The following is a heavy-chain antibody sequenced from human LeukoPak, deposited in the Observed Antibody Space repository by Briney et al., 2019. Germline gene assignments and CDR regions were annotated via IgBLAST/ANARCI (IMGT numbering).Heavy chain of an antibody. CDR1: GFISTTYT. D-gene: IGHD4-17*01. J-gene: IGHJ2*01. CDR3: ARGDHGDYGAGYFDL. V-gene: IGHV3-21*01. Sequence: GGSLRLSCAASGFISTTYTMHWVRQAPGKGLEWISSISSSGSYIHYADSAKGRFTISRDNAKNSLYLQMNSHRVGDTAVYYCARGDHGDYGAGYFDLWGRGTLVSVSS. CDR2: ISSSGSYI.